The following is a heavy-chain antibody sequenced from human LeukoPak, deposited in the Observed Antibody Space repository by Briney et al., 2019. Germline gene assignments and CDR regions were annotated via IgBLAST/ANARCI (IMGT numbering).Heavy chain of an antibody. CDR2: INPNSGGT. CDR3: ARELGRNAFDI. D-gene: IGHD7-27*01. Sequence: GASVKVSCKASGYTFTGYYMHWVRQAPGQGLEWMGWINPNSGGTNYAQKFQGRITMTRDTSISTAYMELSRLTSDDTAIYFCARELGRNAFDICGQGTMVTVSP. J-gene: IGHJ3*02. V-gene: IGHV1-2*02. CDR1: GYTFTGYY.